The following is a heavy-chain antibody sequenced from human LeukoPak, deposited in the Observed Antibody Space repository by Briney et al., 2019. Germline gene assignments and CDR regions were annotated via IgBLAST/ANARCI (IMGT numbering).Heavy chain of an antibody. J-gene: IGHJ4*02. CDR1: GFTFGDYA. V-gene: IGHV3-49*04. Sequence: GGSLRLSCTGSGFTFGDYAMNWVRQAPGKGLEWVGFVRSKNCGGTTEYAASVKGRFTISRDDSRSIAYLQMNSLKTEDTAVYYCTRVIVATKDYWGQGTLVTVSS. CDR3: TRVIVATKDY. D-gene: IGHD5-12*01. CDR2: VRSKNCGGTT.